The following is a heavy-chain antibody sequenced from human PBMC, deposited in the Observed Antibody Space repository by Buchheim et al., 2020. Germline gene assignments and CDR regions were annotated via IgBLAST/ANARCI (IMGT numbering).Heavy chain of an antibody. Sequence: QVQLVESGGGVVQPGRSLRLSCAASGFTFSSYAMHWVRQAPGKGLEWVAVISYDGSNKYYADSVKGRFTISRDNSKNTLYLQRNSLRAEDTAVYYCAIETGTKGYWGQGTL. D-gene: IGHD1-1*01. CDR1: GFTFSSYA. J-gene: IGHJ4*02. CDR2: ISYDGSNK. V-gene: IGHV3-30-3*01. CDR3: AIETGTKGY.